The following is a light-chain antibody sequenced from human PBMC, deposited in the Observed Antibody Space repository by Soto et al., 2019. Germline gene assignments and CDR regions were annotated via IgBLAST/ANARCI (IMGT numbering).Light chain of an antibody. J-gene: IGLJ2*01. CDR2: ANT. CDR3: QSYDSSLSGFVL. Sequence: QSALTQPASVSGSPGQSITISCIATNNNVGTYYLVSWYQQHPGKAPKLLIYANTNRASGVPDRFSGSKSGSSASLAITGLQAEDEADYYCQSYDSSLSGFVLFGGGTKLTVL. CDR1: NNNVGTYYL. V-gene: IGLV2-14*02.